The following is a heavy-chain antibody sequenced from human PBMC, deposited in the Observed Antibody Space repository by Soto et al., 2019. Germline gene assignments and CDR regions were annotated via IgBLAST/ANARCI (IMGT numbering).Heavy chain of an antibody. CDR2: ISAYNGNT. CDR3: ARLDIVVVVAASPLDY. V-gene: IGHV1-18*01. J-gene: IGHJ4*02. D-gene: IGHD2-15*01. CDR1: GYTFTSYG. Sequence: ASVKVSCKASGYTFTSYGISWVRQAPGQGLEWMGWISAYNGNTNYAQKLQGRVTMTTDTSTSTAYMELRSLRSDDTAVYYCARLDIVVVVAASPLDYWGQGTLVTVSS.